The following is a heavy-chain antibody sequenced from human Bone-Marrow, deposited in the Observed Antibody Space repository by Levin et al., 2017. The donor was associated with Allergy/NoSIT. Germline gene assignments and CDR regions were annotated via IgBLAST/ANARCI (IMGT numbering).Heavy chain of an antibody. CDR3: ARSHLSGSYFDYAFDI. Sequence: ASVKVSCKASGYTFTSYAMHWVRQAPGQRLEWMGWINAGNGNTKYSQKFQGRVTITRDTSASTAYMELSSLRSEDTAVYYCARSHLSGSYFDYAFDIWGQGTMVTVSS. CDR2: INAGNGNT. V-gene: IGHV1-3*01. D-gene: IGHD1-26*01. J-gene: IGHJ3*02. CDR1: GYTFTSYA.